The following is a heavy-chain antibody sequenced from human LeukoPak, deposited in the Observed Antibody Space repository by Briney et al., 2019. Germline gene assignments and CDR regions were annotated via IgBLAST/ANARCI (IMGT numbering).Heavy chain of an antibody. Sequence: GGSLRLSCTASGFTFSGYSMNWIRQAPGKGLEWVSSFGTRSTSICHAGSVKGRFAISRDNAKNSLYLQMNSLRAEDTALYYCAREVSEGFDFWGQGTLVTVSS. CDR2: FGTRSTSI. J-gene: IGHJ4*02. D-gene: IGHD3-22*01. V-gene: IGHV3-21*01. CDR3: AREVSEGFDF. CDR1: GFTFSGYS.